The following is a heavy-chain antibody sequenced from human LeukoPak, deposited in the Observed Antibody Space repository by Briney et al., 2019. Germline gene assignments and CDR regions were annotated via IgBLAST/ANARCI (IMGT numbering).Heavy chain of an antibody. D-gene: IGHD2-15*01. CDR2: ISAYNGNT. CDR3: ARGRGGFTYGEYYFDY. CDR1: GYTFTSYG. V-gene: IGHV1-18*01. Sequence: ASVKVSCKASGYTFTSYGISWVRQAPGQGLEWMGWISAYNGNTNYAQKLQGRVTMTTDTSTSTAYMELRSLRSDDTAVYYCARGRGGFTYGEYYFDYWGQGSLVTVSS. J-gene: IGHJ4*02.